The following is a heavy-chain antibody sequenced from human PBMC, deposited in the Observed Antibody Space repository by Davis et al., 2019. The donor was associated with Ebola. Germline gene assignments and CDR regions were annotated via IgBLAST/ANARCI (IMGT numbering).Heavy chain of an antibody. CDR3: AGADIVVVPAALQSGYNYYMDV. Sequence: PSETLSLTCAVYGGSYRGYYWNWIRQPPGQGLEWIGHAYYSGSTNYNPSLKSRVTISVDTSKHQFSLKLSPVTAADTAVYYCAGADIVVVPAALQSGYNYYMDVWGKGTTVTVSS. CDR1: GGSYRGYY. J-gene: IGHJ6*03. CDR2: AYYSGST. V-gene: IGHV4-59*01. D-gene: IGHD2-2*01.